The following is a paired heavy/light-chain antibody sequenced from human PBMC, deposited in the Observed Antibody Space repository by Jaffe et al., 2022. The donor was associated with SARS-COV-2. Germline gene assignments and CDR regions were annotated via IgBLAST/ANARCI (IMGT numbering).Heavy chain of an antibody. CDR1: GYTFTSYA. Sequence: QVQLVQSGAEVKKPGASVKVSCKASGYTFTSYAMHWVRQAPGQRLEWMGWINAGNGNTKYSQKFQGRVTITRDTSASTAYMELSSLRSEDTAVYYCARSFLPTVTKKEDYYYYMDVWGKGTTVTVSS. CDR2: INAGNGNT. V-gene: IGHV1-3*01. CDR3: ARSFLPTVTKKEDYYYYMDV. J-gene: IGHJ6*03. D-gene: IGHD4-17*01.
Light chain of an antibody. CDR1: QSVLYSSNNKNY. J-gene: IGKJ2*01. V-gene: IGKV4-1*01. CDR2: WAS. Sequence: DIVMTQSPDSLAVSLGERATINCKSSQSVLYSSNNKNYLAWYQQKPGQPPKLLIYWASTRESGVPDRFSGSGSGTDFTLTISSLQAEDVAVYYCQQYYSTPHTFGQGTKLEIK. CDR3: QQYYSTPHT.